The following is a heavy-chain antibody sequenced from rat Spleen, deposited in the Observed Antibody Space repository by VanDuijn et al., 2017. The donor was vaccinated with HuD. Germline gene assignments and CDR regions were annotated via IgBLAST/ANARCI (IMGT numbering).Heavy chain of an antibody. CDR2: IWGDGST. CDR3: ARGGMDA. J-gene: IGHJ4*01. CDR1: GFSLTSYH. Sequence: QVQLKESGPGLVKPSETLSLTCTVSGFSLTSYHVSWVRQPPGKGLEWMGVIWGDGSTAYNSALKSRLSISRGTSKSQVFLKMSSLKTEDTATYYCARGGMDAWGQGASVTVSS. V-gene: IGHV2-32*01.